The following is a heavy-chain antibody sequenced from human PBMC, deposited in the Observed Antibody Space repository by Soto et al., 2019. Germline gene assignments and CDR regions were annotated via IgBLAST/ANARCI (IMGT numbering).Heavy chain of an antibody. Sequence: QVQLVQSGAEVKKPGSSVKVSCKASGGTFSSYAISWVRQAPGQGLEWMGGIIPIFGTANYAQKFQGRVTITADEPTSTAYMELSSLRSEDTAVYYCARWRRYSGSKYYYYGMDVWGQGTTVTVSS. CDR1: GGTFSSYA. V-gene: IGHV1-69*01. J-gene: IGHJ6*02. CDR3: ARWRRYSGSKYYYYGMDV. CDR2: IIPIFGTA. D-gene: IGHD5-12*01.